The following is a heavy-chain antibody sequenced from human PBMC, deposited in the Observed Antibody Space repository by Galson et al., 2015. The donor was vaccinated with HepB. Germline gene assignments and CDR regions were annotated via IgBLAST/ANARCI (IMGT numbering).Heavy chain of an antibody. V-gene: IGHV3-66*01. CDR3: ARDSISSGWDGDY. CDR2: IYSGGST. CDR1: GFTVSSNY. J-gene: IGHJ4*02. D-gene: IGHD6-19*01. Sequence: SLRLSCAASGFTVSSNYMSWVRQAPGKGLEWVSVIYSGGSTYYADSVKGRFTISRDNSKNTLYLQMNSLRAEDTAVYYCARDSISSGWDGDYWGQGTLVTVSS.